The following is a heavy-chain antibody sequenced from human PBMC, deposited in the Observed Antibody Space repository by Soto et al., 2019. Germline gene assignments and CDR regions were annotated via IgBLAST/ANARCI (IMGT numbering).Heavy chain of an antibody. CDR1: GFTFSSYA. V-gene: IGHV3-23*01. D-gene: IGHD3-22*01. Sequence: PGGSLRLSCAASGFTFSSYAMSWVRRAPGKGMEWVSAISGSGGSTYYAGSVKGRFTISRDNSKNTLYLQMNSLRAEDTAVYYRAKDSYDSSGRDGPAYFQHWGQGTLVTVSS. J-gene: IGHJ1*01. CDR2: ISGSGGST. CDR3: AKDSYDSSGRDGPAYFQH.